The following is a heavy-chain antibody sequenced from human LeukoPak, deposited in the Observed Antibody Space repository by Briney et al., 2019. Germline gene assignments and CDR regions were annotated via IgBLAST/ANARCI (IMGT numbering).Heavy chain of an antibody. CDR1: GGSISSYY. D-gene: IGHD3-10*01. CDR2: IYNSGST. CDR3: ARGRLRSMYGFG. Sequence: SETLSLTCTVSGGSISSYYWSWIRQPPGKGLEWIGYIYNSGSTYYNPSLKSRVTISVDTSKNQFSLRLSSVTAADTAVYYCARGRLRSMYGFGWGQGTLVTVSS. J-gene: IGHJ4*02. V-gene: IGHV4-59*06.